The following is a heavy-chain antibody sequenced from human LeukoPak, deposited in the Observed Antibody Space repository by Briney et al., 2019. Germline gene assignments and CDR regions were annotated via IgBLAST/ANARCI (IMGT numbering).Heavy chain of an antibody. D-gene: IGHD5-18*01. CDR2: IKKDGSEK. Sequence: GGSLRLSCAASGFTFSNAWLSWVRQAPGKGLEWVANIKKDGSEKYYVDSVKGRFTISRDNAKTSLYLQMNSLRAEDTAVYYCARDLSGVTGYTYGRGIDYWGQGTLVTVSS. J-gene: IGHJ4*02. V-gene: IGHV3-7*01. CDR3: ARDLSGVTGYTYGRGIDY. CDR1: GFTFSNAW.